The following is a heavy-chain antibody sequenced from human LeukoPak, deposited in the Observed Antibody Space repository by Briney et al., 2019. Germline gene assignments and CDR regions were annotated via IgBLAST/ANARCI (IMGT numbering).Heavy chain of an antibody. Sequence: GGSLRLSCAASGFTFSSYGMHWVRQAPGKGLEWVAVISYDGSNKYYADSVKGRFTISRDKSKNTLYLQMNSLRAEDTAVYYCAKDRESGTDSSRYYFDYWGQGTLVTVSS. J-gene: IGHJ4*02. V-gene: IGHV3-30*18. D-gene: IGHD3-22*01. CDR3: AKDRESGTDSSRYYFDY. CDR1: GFTFSSYG. CDR2: ISYDGSNK.